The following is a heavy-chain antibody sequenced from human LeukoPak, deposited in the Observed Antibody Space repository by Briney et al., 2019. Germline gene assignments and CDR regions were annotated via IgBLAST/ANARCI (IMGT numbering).Heavy chain of an antibody. J-gene: IGHJ4*02. CDR2: ISDGGGST. Sequence: PGGSLRLSCAASGFTFSTYAMSWVRQAPGKGLEWVSTISDGGGSTYYADSVKGRFTISRDNAKNTLYLQMNSLRAEDTAVYYCARDDHYDSSGYYYGPFDYWGQGTLVTVSS. CDR3: ARDDHYDSSGYYYGPFDY. CDR1: GFTFSTYA. D-gene: IGHD3-22*01. V-gene: IGHV3-23*01.